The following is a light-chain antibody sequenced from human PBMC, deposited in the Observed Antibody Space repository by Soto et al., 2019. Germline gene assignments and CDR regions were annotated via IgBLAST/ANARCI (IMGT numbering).Light chain of an antibody. V-gene: IGKV3-11*01. CDR2: DAS. CDR1: QSVSTA. CDR3: QQRSDWLT. Sequence: EIVLTQSPATLSLSPGERATLSCRASQSVSTALACYQQKPGQAPRLLIYDASIRATGIPARFSGSGSGTDFTLTISSLQPEDFAVYYCQQRSDWLTFGGGTKVEIK. J-gene: IGKJ4*01.